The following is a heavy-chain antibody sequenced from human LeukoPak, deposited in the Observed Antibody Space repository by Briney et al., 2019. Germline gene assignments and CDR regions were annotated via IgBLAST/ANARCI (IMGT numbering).Heavy chain of an antibody. J-gene: IGHJ4*02. CDR3: ARGEDDFWSGYFDY. D-gene: IGHD3-3*01. CDR1: GYTFTSYG. Sequence: ASVKVSCKASGYTFTSYGISWVRQAPGQGLEWMGWINPNSGGTNYAQKFQGRVTMTRDTSISTAYMELSRLRSDDTAVYYCARGEDDFWSGYFDYWGQGTLVTVSS. CDR2: INPNSGGT. V-gene: IGHV1-2*02.